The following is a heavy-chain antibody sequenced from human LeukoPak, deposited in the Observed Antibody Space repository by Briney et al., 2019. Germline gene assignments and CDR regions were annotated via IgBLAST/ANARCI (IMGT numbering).Heavy chain of an antibody. V-gene: IGHV3-23*01. Sequence: GGSLRLSCAASGFTFSRSAMNWVRQAPGKGLEWVSSFSASGGTTYYADSVKGRFTISRDNSKNTLSVQMNSLRAEDTAVYYCAKANYSGSYYFDSWGQGTLVTASS. CDR1: GFTFSRSA. CDR2: FSASGGTT. CDR3: AKANYSGSYYFDS. J-gene: IGHJ4*02. D-gene: IGHD1-26*01.